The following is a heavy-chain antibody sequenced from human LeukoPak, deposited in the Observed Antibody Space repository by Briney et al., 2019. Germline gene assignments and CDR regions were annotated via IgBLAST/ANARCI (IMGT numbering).Heavy chain of an antibody. D-gene: IGHD2/OR15-2a*01. Sequence: SETLSLTCIVSGGSISGYYWSWIRQPPGKGLEWIAYIYYSGTTYYHPSLKSRVTISVDTSKNQFSMKLSSVTAADTALYYCARLSTYGYLDLWGRGTPITVSS. J-gene: IGHJ2*01. CDR1: GGSISGYY. V-gene: IGHV4-59*08. CDR2: IYYSGTT. CDR3: ARLSTYGYLDL.